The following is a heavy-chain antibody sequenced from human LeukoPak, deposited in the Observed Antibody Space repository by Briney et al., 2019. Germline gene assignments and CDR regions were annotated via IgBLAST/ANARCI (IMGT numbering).Heavy chain of an antibody. V-gene: IGHV4-39*01. D-gene: IGHD3-10*01. CDR3: ARQPKSCTPGVFITGKACWFDS. CDR1: GDSISSSSSY. J-gene: IGHJ5*01. CDR2: IYYSGIT. Sequence: SETLSLTCSVSGDSISSSSSYWGWIRQPPGKGLEWIGSIYYSGITYYNPSLKSPVTISVDTANNQFSLRLTSVHAADTAVYYCARQPKSCTPGVFITGKACWFDSWGQGTLVTVSS.